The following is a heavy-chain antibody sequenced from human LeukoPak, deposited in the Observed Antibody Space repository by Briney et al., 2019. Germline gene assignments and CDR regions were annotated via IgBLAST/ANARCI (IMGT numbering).Heavy chain of an antibody. CDR3: AKGGSSTTYFDY. D-gene: IGHD2/OR15-2a*01. CDR1: GFTFDDYT. Sequence: QAGGSLRLSCAASGFTFDDYTMHWVRQAPGKGLEWVSLISWDGGSTYYADSVKGRFTISRDNSKNSLYLQMNSLRTEDTALYYCAKGGSSTTYFDYWGQGTLVTVSS. CDR2: ISWDGGST. V-gene: IGHV3-43*01. J-gene: IGHJ4*02.